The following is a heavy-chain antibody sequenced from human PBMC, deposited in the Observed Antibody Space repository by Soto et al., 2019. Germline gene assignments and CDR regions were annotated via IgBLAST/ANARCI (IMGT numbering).Heavy chain of an antibody. CDR2: ISSTGRT. CDR1: GDSVTSGSYY. CDR3: ARECGLLPYYVMNV. V-gene: IGHV4-61*03. Sequence: SETLSLTCIVSGDSVTSGSYYWTWLRQPPGKGLEWIGYISSTGRTKYNPSLQSRVTISVDTSKNDFSLTLSSVTAADTAVYFCARECGLLPYYVMNVWGHGTAVTVSS. D-gene: IGHD2-21*01. J-gene: IGHJ6*02.